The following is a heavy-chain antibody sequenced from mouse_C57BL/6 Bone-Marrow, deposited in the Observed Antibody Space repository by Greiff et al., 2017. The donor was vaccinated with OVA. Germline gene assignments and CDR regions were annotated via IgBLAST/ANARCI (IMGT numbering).Heavy chain of an antibody. CDR1: GFSLTSYG. J-gene: IGHJ1*03. Sequence: VKLVESGPGLVQPSQSLSITCTVSGFSLTSYGVHWVRQSPGKGLEWLGVIWSGGSTDYNAAFISRLSISKDNSKSQVFFKMNSLQADDTAIYYCASHDGYYRYFDVWGTGTTVTVSS. CDR2: IWSGGST. V-gene: IGHV2-2*01. D-gene: IGHD2-3*01. CDR3: ASHDGYYRYFDV.